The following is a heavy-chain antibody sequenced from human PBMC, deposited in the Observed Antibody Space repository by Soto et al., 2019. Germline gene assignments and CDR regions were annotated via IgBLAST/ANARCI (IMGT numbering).Heavy chain of an antibody. Sequence: LSLTCAVSGYSISSGYYWGWIRQPPGKGLEWIGSIYHSGSTYYNPSLKSRVTISVDTSKNQFSLKLSSVTAADTAVYYCARDSRDGYFFDYWGQGTLVTVSS. CDR1: GYSISSGYY. CDR2: IYHSGST. V-gene: IGHV4-38-2*02. D-gene: IGHD5-12*01. J-gene: IGHJ4*02. CDR3: ARDSRDGYFFDY.